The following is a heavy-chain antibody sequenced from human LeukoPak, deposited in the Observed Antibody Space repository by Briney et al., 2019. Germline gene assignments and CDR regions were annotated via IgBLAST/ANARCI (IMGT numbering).Heavy chain of an antibody. D-gene: IGHD1-26*01. CDR2: FDPEDGET. J-gene: IGHJ4*02. V-gene: IGHV1-24*01. CDR1: GYTLTELS. Sequence: ASVKVSCKVSGYTLTELSMHWVRQAPGKGLEWMGGFDPEDGETIYAQKFQGRVTMTEDTSTDTAYMELSSLRSEDTAVYYCARDRGGWELPQVDFDYWGQGTLVTVSS. CDR3: ARDRGGWELPQVDFDY.